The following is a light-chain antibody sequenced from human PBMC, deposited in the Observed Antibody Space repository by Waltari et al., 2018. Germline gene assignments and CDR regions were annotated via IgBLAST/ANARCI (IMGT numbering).Light chain of an antibody. J-gene: IGKJ1*01. V-gene: IGKV3-20*01. CDR1: QSVSSSY. Sequence: EIVLTQSPGTLSLSPGERATLSCRASQSVSSSYLACYQQKPGQAPRLLIYGASSRATGIPDRFSGSGSGTDFTRTSSRLEPEDFAVYYCQQYGSSRWTFGQGTKVEIK. CDR3: QQYGSSRWT. CDR2: GAS.